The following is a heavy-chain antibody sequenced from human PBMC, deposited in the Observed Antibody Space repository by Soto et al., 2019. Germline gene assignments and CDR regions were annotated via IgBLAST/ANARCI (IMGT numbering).Heavy chain of an antibody. CDR1: GFSFGTYT. Sequence: PGGSLRLSCAVSGFSFGTYTVNWVRQAPGMGLEWVSGLSDSVGTTHYGDSMKGRFTISRDNAKNSLYLEMNSLRAEDTAVYYCARESEDLTSNLDYWGQGTLVTVSS. CDR3: ARESEDLTSNLDY. J-gene: IGHJ4*02. CDR2: LSDSVGTT. V-gene: IGHV3-48*04.